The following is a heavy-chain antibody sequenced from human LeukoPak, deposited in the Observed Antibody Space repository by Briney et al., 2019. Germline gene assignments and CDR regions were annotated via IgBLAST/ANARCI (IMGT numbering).Heavy chain of an antibody. Sequence: PGGSLRLSCVASGFTFNNYGMHWVRQAPGKGLEWVAFIEYDGTDTHFADSVRGRFTISRDNSEDTLYLQIIALRAVDTAVYYCARNRLRATATYMDVWGKGTTVTVSS. CDR1: GFTFNNYG. CDR2: IEYDGTDT. D-gene: IGHD2-15*01. CDR3: ARNRLRATATYMDV. J-gene: IGHJ6*04. V-gene: IGHV3-30*02.